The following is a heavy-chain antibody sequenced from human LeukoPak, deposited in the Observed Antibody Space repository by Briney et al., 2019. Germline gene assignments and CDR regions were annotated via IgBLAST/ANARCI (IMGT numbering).Heavy chain of an antibody. CDR2: IRYDGSNK. Sequence: PGGSLRLSCAASGFTFSSYGMHWVRQAPGKGLEWVAFIRYDGSNKYYADSVKGRFTISRDNSKNTLYLQMNSLRAEDTAVYYCAKDKGLLWFGEFSGRNWGQGTLVTVSS. D-gene: IGHD3-10*01. J-gene: IGHJ4*02. CDR3: AKDKGLLWFGEFSGRN. CDR1: GFTFSSYG. V-gene: IGHV3-30*02.